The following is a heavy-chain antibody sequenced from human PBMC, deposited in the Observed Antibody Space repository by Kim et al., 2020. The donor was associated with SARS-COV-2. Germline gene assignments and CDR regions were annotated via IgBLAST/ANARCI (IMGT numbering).Heavy chain of an antibody. CDR3: ARDRDQEYDSSGYYPRGWFAP. Sequence: GGSLRLSCAASGFTFSSYSMNWVRQAPGKGLEWVSSISSSSSYIYYADSVKGRFTISRDNAKNSLYLQMNSLRAEDTAVYYCARDRDQEYDSSGYYPRGWFAPWGQGTLVTVSS. D-gene: IGHD3-22*01. J-gene: IGHJ5*02. CDR1: GFTFSSYS. CDR2: ISSSSSYI. V-gene: IGHV3-21*01.